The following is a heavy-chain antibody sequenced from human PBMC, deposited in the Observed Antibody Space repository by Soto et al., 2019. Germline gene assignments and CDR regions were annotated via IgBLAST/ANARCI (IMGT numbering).Heavy chain of an antibody. Sequence: PGGSLRLSGAASVLTFSTFAMNWVRQPPGKGLEWVSVISGSGGDTYYADSVKGRFTISRDNSKNTLYLEMNSLRAEDTAVYYCAKGRYSSPIHYFDYWGQGTLVTVSS. D-gene: IGHD6-19*01. J-gene: IGHJ4*02. V-gene: IGHV3-23*01. CDR3: AKGRYSSPIHYFDY. CDR1: VLTFSTFA. CDR2: ISGSGGDT.